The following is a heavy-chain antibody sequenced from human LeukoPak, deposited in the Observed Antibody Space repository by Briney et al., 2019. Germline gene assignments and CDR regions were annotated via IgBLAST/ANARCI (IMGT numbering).Heavy chain of an antibody. V-gene: IGHV3-23*01. Sequence: AGGSLRLSCAASGFTFSSYSMNWVRQAPGKGPEWVSAISGAGGRTYYADSVKGRFTISRDNSKNTLYLQMDSLRAEDTAVYYCAKDRADNGDRLRFDPWGQGTLVTVSS. J-gene: IGHJ5*02. CDR3: AKDRADNGDRLRFDP. CDR2: ISGAGGRT. CDR1: GFTFSSYS. D-gene: IGHD4-17*01.